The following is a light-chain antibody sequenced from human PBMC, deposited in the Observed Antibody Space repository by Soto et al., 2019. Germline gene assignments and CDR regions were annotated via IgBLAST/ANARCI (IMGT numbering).Light chain of an antibody. V-gene: IGLV2-14*01. CDR3: SSYTSSSTLVV. CDR2: DVS. Sequence: QSALTQPASVSGSPGQSITISCTGTSSDVGGYNYVSWYQQHPGKAPKLMIYDVSNRPSGVSNRFSGSKSGNTASLTISGLQAEDESDYDCSSYTSSSTLVVFCGGTKLTVL. CDR1: SSDVGGYNY. J-gene: IGLJ2*01.